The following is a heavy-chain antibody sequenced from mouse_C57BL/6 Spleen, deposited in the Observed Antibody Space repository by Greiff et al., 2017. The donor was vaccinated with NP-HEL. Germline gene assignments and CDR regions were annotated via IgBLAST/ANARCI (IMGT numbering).Heavy chain of an antibody. J-gene: IGHJ4*01. CDR3: ARHPTMIKDAMDY. CDR1: GFTFSSYG. CDR2: ISSGGSYT. V-gene: IGHV5-6*01. Sequence: EVHLVESGGDLVKPGGSLKLSCAASGFTFSSYGMSWVRQTPDKRLEWVATISSGGSYTYYPDSVKGRFTISRDNAKNTLYLQMSSLKSEDTAMYYCARHPTMIKDAMDYWGQGTSVTVSS. D-gene: IGHD2-4*01.